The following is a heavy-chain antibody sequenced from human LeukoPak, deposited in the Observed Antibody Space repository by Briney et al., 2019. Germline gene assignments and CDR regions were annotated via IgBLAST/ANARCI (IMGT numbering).Heavy chain of an antibody. CDR2: INPKTGDT. CDR3: ARGYYGMDV. V-gene: IGHV1-2*02. Sequence: ASVNVSCKASGYTFTGQYLYWARQTPGPGLEWMGWINPKTGDTDSAQNFQGRVTMTRDTSITTVYMELSSLTSDDTAVYYCARGYYGMDVWGQGTTVTVSS. J-gene: IGHJ6*02. CDR1: GYTFTGQY.